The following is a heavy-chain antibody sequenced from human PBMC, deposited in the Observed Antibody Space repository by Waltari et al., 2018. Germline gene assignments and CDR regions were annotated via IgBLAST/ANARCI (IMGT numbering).Heavy chain of an antibody. D-gene: IGHD3-16*01. CDR3: ARGGPSLF. Sequence: QLRLQESGPGVVRPSETLSLTCTVSGDSVNNTSYYWGWLRQAPKKGLEWIGSVYHGGISYHNPSRKSRVTISVDTSRNQFSLRLTSVTAADTAIYYCARGGPSLFWGQGTLVTVSS. V-gene: IGHV4-39*07. CDR1: GDSVNNTSYY. J-gene: IGHJ4*02. CDR2: VYHGGIS.